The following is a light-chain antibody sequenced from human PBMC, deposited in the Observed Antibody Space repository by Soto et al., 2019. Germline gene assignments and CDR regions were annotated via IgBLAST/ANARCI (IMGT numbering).Light chain of an antibody. CDR3: QQYDELPIT. J-gene: IGKJ5*01. V-gene: IGKV1-33*01. CDR1: QDISDN. Sequence: DIQMTQSPSSLSTSVGDRVTITCQASQDISDNLNWYQQKQGKAPKVLISDVSNLETGVSSRFSGSGSGTDFPFTISRLQAEDVATYYCQQYDELPITFGQGTRLEIK. CDR2: DVS.